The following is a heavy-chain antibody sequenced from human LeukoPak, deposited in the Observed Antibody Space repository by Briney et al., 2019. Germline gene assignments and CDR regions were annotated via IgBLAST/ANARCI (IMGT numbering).Heavy chain of an antibody. CDR3: ARAHYDFWSGYPQIDY. J-gene: IGHJ4*02. V-gene: IGHV1-8*01. Sequence: GASVKVSCKASGYTFTSYDINWVRQATGQGLEWMGWMNPNSGNTGYARKFQGRVTMTRNTSISTAYMELSSLRSEDTAVYYCARAHYDFWSGYPQIDYWGQGTLVTVSS. CDR2: MNPNSGNT. CDR1: GYTFTSYD. D-gene: IGHD3-3*01.